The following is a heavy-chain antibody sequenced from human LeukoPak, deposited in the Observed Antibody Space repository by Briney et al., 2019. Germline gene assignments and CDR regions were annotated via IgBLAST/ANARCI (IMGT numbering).Heavy chain of an antibody. J-gene: IGHJ3*02. CDR3: ARESSGDGIDI. CDR2: MYSGGNT. V-gene: IGHV3-66*02. CDR1: GFTVSSNY. Sequence: GGSLRLSCTASGFTVSSNYMNWVRQAPGKGLEWVSVMYSGGNTYYADSVKGRFAISRDISKNTLYLQMNSLRAEDTAVYYCARESSGDGIDIWGQGTMVIVSS.